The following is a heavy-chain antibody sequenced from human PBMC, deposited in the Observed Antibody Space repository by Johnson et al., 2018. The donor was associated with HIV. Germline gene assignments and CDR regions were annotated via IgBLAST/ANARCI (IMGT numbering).Heavy chain of an antibody. CDR3: ARDKGSWFDDAFDI. V-gene: IGHV3-NL1*01. D-gene: IGHD6-13*01. CDR2: ISGSGGRT. J-gene: IGHJ3*02. Sequence: QVQLVESGGGVVQPGQSLRLSCAASGLTFSSYGMHWVRQAPGKGLEWVSVISGSGGRTYYADSVKGRFTISRDNSKNTLYLQMNSLKVEDTAVYYCARDKGSWFDDAFDIWG. CDR1: GLTFSSYG.